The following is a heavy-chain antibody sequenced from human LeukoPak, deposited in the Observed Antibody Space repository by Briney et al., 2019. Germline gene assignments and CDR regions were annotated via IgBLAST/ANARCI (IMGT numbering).Heavy chain of an antibody. CDR2: IYPGDSDT. J-gene: IGHJ6*03. Sequence: GGSLRLSCKGSGYSFTSYWTGWVRQMPGKGLEWMGIIYPGDSDTRYSPSFQGQVTILADKSISTAYLQWSSLKASDTAIYYCARHFHHYYMDVWGKGTTVTVSS. CDR3: ARHFHHYYMDV. V-gene: IGHV5-51*01. CDR1: GYSFTSYW.